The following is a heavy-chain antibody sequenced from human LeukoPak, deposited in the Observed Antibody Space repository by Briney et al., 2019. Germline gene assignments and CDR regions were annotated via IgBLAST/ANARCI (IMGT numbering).Heavy chain of an antibody. J-gene: IGHJ5*02. D-gene: IGHD1-1*01. CDR3: ASSGWFDP. CDR2: IYSGGST. V-gene: IGHV3-66*01. Sequence: PGGSLRLSCVVSGFTVSNNYMKWVRQAPGKGLDWVSVIYSGGSTYYADSVKGRFTISRDNSKNTLYLQMNSLRVEDTAVYYCASSGWFDPWGRGTLVTVSS. CDR1: GFTVSNNY.